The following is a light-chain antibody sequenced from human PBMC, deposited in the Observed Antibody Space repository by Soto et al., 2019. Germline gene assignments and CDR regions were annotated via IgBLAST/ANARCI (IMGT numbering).Light chain of an antibody. CDR2: GAS. CDR3: QQYGSSRLT. J-gene: IGKJ4*01. CDR1: QSVSSSY. Sequence: IVLTQSPGTLSLSPGERATLSCRASQSVSSSYLAWYQQKPGQAPRLLIYGASSRATGIPDRFSGSGSGTDFTLTISRLEPEDFAVYYCQQYGSSRLTFGGGTNVDIK. V-gene: IGKV3-20*01.